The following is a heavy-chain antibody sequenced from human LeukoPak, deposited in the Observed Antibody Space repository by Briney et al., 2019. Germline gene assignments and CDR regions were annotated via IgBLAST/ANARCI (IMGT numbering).Heavy chain of an antibody. CDR3: ATLSSRYYYGSGSPSIDY. D-gene: IGHD3-10*01. Sequence: GGSLRLSCAASGFTFSNHGMHWVRQAPGKGLEWVAVIWFDGSNKYYADSVKGRFTISRDNSKNTLYLEMNSLRAEDTAVYYCATLSSRYYYGSGSPSIDYWGQGTLVTVSS. CDR1: GFTFSNHG. V-gene: IGHV3-30*02. CDR2: IWFDGSNK. J-gene: IGHJ4*02.